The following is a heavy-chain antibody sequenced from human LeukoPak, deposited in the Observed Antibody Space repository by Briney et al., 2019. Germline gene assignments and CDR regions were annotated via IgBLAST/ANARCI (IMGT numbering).Heavy chain of an antibody. CDR3: ARDCPYHLMSGGDYYFDY. Sequence: KPSETLSLTCTVSGGSISSHYWSWIRQPAGKGLEWIGRIYTSGSTNYNPSLKSRVTMSLDTSKNQFSLKLSSVTAADTAVYYCARDCPYHLMSGGDYYFDYWGQGTLVTVSS. CDR2: IYTSGST. J-gene: IGHJ4*02. D-gene: IGHD2-2*01. CDR1: GGSISSHY. V-gene: IGHV4-4*07.